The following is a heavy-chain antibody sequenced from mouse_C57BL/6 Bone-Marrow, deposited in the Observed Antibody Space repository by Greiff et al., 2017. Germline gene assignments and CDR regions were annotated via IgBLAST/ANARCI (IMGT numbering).Heavy chain of an antibody. V-gene: IGHV5-9-1*02. CDR1: GFTFSSYA. CDR2: ISSGGDYI. J-gene: IGHJ3*01. CDR3: TRGPLTPFAY. D-gene: IGHD4-1*01. Sequence: EVKVVESGEGLVKPGGSLKLSCAASGFTFSSYAMSWVRQTPEKRLEWVAYISSGGDYIYYADTVTGRFTISRDNARNTLYLQMSSLKSEDTAMYYCTRGPLTPFAYWGQGTLVTVSA.